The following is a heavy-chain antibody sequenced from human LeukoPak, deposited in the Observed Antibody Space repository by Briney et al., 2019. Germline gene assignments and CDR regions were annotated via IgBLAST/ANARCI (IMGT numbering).Heavy chain of an antibody. D-gene: IGHD3-22*01. CDR1: GYTFTGYY. J-gene: IGHJ4*02. Sequence: ASVKVSCKASGYTFTGYYMHWVRQAPGQGLEWMGRINPNSGGTNYAQKFQGRVTMTRDTSTSTVYMELSSLRSEDTAVYYCARDFSYDSSGYQSRAQYYFDYWGQGTLVTVSS. V-gene: IGHV1-2*06. CDR2: INPNSGGT. CDR3: ARDFSYDSSGYQSRAQYYFDY.